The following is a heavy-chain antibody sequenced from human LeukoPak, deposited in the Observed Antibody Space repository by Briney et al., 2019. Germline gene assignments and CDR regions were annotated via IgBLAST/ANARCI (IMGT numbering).Heavy chain of an antibody. CDR2: ISHDGSNK. Sequence: GRSLRLSCAASGFTFSSYGMHWVRQAPGKGLEWVAVISHDGSNKYYADSVKGRFTISRDNSKNTLYLQMNSLRAEDTAVYYCAKGGGYEAQYYYYYLDVWGKGTTVTISS. D-gene: IGHD5-12*01. J-gene: IGHJ6*03. CDR3: AKGGGYEAQYYYYYLDV. V-gene: IGHV3-30*18. CDR1: GFTFSSYG.